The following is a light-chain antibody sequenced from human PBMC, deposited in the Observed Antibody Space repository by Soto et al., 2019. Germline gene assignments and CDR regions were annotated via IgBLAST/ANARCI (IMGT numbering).Light chain of an antibody. CDR3: QQRSSWPLT. CDR2: GAS. J-gene: IGKJ4*01. CDR1: RSVGDY. V-gene: IGKV3-11*01. Sequence: EIVLTQSPGTLSLSPGERATLSCRASRSVGDYLAWYQQKPGQSPRLLIYGASNRATGIPARFSGSGSGTDFSLTITTLEPDDFAVYYCQQRSSWPLTFGGGTKVDI.